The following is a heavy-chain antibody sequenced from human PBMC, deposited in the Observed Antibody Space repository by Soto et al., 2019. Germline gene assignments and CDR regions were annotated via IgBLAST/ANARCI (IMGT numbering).Heavy chain of an antibody. V-gene: IGHV3-23*01. CDR3: AKEIPIVSLAPGRYGMDV. D-gene: IGHD3-16*02. J-gene: IGHJ6*02. CDR2: ISDSGDSRGT. Sequence: GGSLRLSCAASGFTFSSYAMTWVRQAPGRGLEWVSSISDSGDSRGTFYPESVKGRFTISRDNYRNTLYLQMSSLRVEETAVYYCAKEIPIVSLAPGRYGMDVWGQGTTVTVYS. CDR1: GFTFSSYA.